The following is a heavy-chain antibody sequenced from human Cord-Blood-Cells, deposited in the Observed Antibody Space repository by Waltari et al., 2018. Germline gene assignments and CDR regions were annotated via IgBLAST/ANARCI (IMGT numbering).Heavy chain of an antibody. J-gene: IGHJ3*02. CDR2: IIPILGIA. V-gene: IGHV1-69*09. CDR1: GGTFSSYA. Sequence: QVQLVQSGAEVKKPRSSVKVSCKASGGTFSSYAISWVRQAPGQGLEWMGRIIPILGIANYAQKFQGRVTITADKSTSTAYMELSSLRSEDTAVYYCAGSIAARDAFDIWGQGTMVTVSS. CDR3: AGSIAARDAFDI. D-gene: IGHD6-6*01.